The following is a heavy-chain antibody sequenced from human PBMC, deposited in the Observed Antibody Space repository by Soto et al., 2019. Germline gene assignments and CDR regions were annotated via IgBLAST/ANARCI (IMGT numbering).Heavy chain of an antibody. CDR2: IWYDGSNK. J-gene: IGHJ4*02. Sequence: QVQLVESGGGVVQPGRSLRLSCAASGFTFSSYGMHWVRQAPGKGLEWVAVIWYDGSNKYYADSVKGRFTISRDNSKNALYLQMNSLRAEDTAVYYCARVLVTAFDYWGQGTLVTVSS. CDR3: ARVLVTAFDY. V-gene: IGHV3-33*01. D-gene: IGHD2-21*02. CDR1: GFTFSSYG.